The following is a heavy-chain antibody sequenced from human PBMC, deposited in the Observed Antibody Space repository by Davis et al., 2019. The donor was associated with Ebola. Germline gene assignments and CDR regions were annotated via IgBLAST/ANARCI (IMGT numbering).Heavy chain of an antibody. CDR1: GGSISSYY. D-gene: IGHD5-24*01. CDR2: IYYSGST. Sequence: MPSETLSLTCTVSGGSISSYYWSWIRQPPGKGLEWIGYIYYSGSTNYNPSLKSRVTISVDTSKNQFSLKLRSVTAADTAVYYCARDPGRDRPRSYFDYWGQGTLVTVSS. CDR3: ARDPGRDRPRSYFDY. V-gene: IGHV4-59*12. J-gene: IGHJ4*02.